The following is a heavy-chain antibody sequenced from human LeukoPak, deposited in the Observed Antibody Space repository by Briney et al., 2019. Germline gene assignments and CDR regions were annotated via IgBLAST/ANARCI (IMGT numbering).Heavy chain of an antibody. CDR2: TYYRSKWYN. Sequence: SQTLSLTCAISGDSVSSNSAAWNWIRQSPSRGLEWLGRTYYRSKWYNGYAVSVKSRITINPDTSKNQFSLQLNSVTPEDTAVYYCARDPRTPTYSSGWPGFDYWGQGTLVTVSS. J-gene: IGHJ4*02. V-gene: IGHV6-1*01. CDR1: GDSVSSNSAA. CDR3: ARDPRTPTYSSGWPGFDY. D-gene: IGHD6-19*01.